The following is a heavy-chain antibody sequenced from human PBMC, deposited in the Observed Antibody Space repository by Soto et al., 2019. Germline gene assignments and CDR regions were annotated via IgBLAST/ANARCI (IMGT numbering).Heavy chain of an antibody. CDR2: VNSDGSTT. CDR3: AKNFGGAPRGFAY. V-gene: IGHV3-74*01. Sequence: GGSLRLSCGASGFTFNSCWMHWVRQAPGKGLVWVARVNSDGSTTSYADSVRGRFTISRDNAKNTLYLQMNSLRDEDTAMYYGAKNFGGAPRGFAYWGQGTPDPVSP. CDR1: GFTFNSCW. D-gene: IGHD3-16*01. J-gene: IGHJ4*02.